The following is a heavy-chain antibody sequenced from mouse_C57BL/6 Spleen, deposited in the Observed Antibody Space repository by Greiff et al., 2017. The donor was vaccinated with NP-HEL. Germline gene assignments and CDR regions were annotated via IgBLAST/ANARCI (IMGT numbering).Heavy chain of an antibody. CDR3: ARRWNYYDYDAALRYFDV. J-gene: IGHJ1*03. Sequence: VQLQQSGPELVKPGASVKIPCKASGYTFTDYNMDWVKQSHGKSLEWIGDINPNNGGTIYNQKFKGKATLTVDKSSSTAYMELRSLTSEDTAVYYGARRWNYYDYDAALRYFDVWGTGTTVTVSS. CDR2: INPNNGGT. CDR1: GYTFTDYN. V-gene: IGHV1-18*01. D-gene: IGHD2-4*01.